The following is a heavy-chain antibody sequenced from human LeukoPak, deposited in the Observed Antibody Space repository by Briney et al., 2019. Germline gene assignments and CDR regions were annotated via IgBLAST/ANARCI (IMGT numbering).Heavy chain of an antibody. J-gene: IGHJ4*02. V-gene: IGHV1-18*01. D-gene: IGHD3/OR15-3a*01. CDR1: DYTFRNYG. CDR2: INGYNGNI. CDR3: AGAKDWDSAIDY. Sequence: GASVKVSCKASDYTFRNYGFSWVRQAPGQGLEYMGWINGYNGNIKYAQKFQGRVTMTTDTSTSTVYMDLRGLRSVDTAVYYCAGAKDWDSAIDYWGQGTLVTVSS.